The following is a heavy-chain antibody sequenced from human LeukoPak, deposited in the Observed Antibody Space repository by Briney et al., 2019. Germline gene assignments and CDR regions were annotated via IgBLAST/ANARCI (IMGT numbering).Heavy chain of an antibody. CDR2: INPRGST. J-gene: IGHJ4*02. V-gene: IGHV4-34*01. Sequence: SETLSLTCGVYGGSFSGYYWSWIRQSPGKGLEWIGEINPRGSTNYNPSLKSRVTLSADTSKNQFSLTLNSVTAADTAVYYCARIRLGYYFDYWGQGTLVTVSS. CDR1: GGSFSGYY. D-gene: IGHD6-13*01. CDR3: ARIRLGYYFDY.